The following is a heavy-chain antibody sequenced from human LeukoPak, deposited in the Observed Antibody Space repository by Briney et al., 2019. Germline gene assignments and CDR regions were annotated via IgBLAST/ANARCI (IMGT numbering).Heavy chain of an antibody. D-gene: IGHD3-3*01. CDR2: IYYSGST. CDR1: GGFISSNSHY. V-gene: IGHV4-61*05. Sequence: SETLSLTCTVSGGFISSNSHYWGWIRQPPGKGLEWIGYIYYSGSTNYNPSLKSRVTISVDTSKNQFSLKLSSVTAADTAVYYCARSRITIFGVVIISGYYGMDVWGQGTTVTVSS. J-gene: IGHJ6*02. CDR3: ARSRITIFGVVIISGYYGMDV.